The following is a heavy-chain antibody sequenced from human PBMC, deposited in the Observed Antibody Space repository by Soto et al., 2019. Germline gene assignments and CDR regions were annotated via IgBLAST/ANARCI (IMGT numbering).Heavy chain of an antibody. CDR2: ITWNRGTI. J-gene: IGHJ6*02. Sequence: PGGSLRLSCAASGFPFDDYAMHWVRQAPGKGLEWVSAITWNRGTIGYADSVKGRFTISRDNARNSLYLQMDSLRAEDTALYYCAKDIRGNYYGMDVWGQGTTATVSS. V-gene: IGHV3-9*01. CDR1: GFPFDDYA. CDR3: AKDIRGNYYGMDV.